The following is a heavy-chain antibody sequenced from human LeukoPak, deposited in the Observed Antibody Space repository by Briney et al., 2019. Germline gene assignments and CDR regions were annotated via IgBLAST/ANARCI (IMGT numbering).Heavy chain of an antibody. CDR2: INQDGSEK. V-gene: IGHV3-7*01. J-gene: IGHJ4*02. CDR3: ARDTAGNDY. D-gene: IGHD6-19*01. CDR1: RFTFSNYW. Sequence: PGGSLRLSCAASRFTFSNYWMSWVRQAPGKGLEWVANINQDGSEKYYVDSVKGRFTISRDNAKNSLYLQMSSLRDEDTAVYYCARDTAGNDYWGQGTLVTVSS.